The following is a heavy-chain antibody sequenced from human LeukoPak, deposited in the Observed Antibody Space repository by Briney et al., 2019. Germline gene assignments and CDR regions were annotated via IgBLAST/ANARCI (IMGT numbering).Heavy chain of an antibody. D-gene: IGHD3-10*01. V-gene: IGHV3-7*01. Sequence: GGSLRLSCAASGFTFSGFSMSWVRQSPTKGLEWVANIKQDGSERYYADSVKGRFTISRDNAKNSLSLQMNNLRVEDTAVYYCARAGSHWHYVYWGQGTVVTVSS. J-gene: IGHJ4*02. CDR2: IKQDGSER. CDR1: GFTFSGFS. CDR3: ARAGSHWHYVY.